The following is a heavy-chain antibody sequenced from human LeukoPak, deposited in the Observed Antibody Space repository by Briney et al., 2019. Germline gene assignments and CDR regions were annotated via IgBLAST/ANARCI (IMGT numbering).Heavy chain of an antibody. D-gene: IGHD3-10*01. CDR3: AKDEATSGDGLAS. Sequence: GGSLRLSRAGSGFIFNSFAMTWVRQAPGKGLEGVSSISCSSGSTYYAHSVTGRFTVSRDTSRNTLFLHMNSLRAEDTAVYYCAKDEATSGDGLASWGQGTLVIVSS. J-gene: IGHJ5*01. V-gene: IGHV3-23*01. CDR2: ISCSSGST. CDR1: GFIFNSFA.